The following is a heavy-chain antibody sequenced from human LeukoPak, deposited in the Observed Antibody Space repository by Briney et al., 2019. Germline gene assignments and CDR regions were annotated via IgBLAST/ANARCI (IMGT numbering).Heavy chain of an antibody. V-gene: IGHV1-46*01. CDR1: GYTFTSNY. J-gene: IGHJ4*02. D-gene: IGHD2-15*01. CDR3: AREAGIGTWIGYCSGDNCRTRFDY. Sequence: ASVKVSCKASGYTFTSNYIHWVRQAPGQGLEWMGMIYPRDGSTSYAQKFQGRVTVTRDTSTSTVYMELSSLRSDDTAVYFCAREAGIGTWIGYCSGDNCRTRFDYWGQGTLATVSS. CDR2: IYPRDGST.